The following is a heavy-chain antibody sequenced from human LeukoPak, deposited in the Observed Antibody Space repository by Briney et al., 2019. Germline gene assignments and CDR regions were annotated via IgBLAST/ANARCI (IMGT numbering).Heavy chain of an antibody. CDR3: ASPEWLPDSFDI. CDR2: IKSDGSEK. D-gene: IGHD3-3*01. V-gene: IGHV3-7*01. J-gene: IGHJ3*02. Sequence: GGSLRLSCAASGFTFSNYWMTWVRQAPGKGLEWVANIKSDGSEKYYVDSVKGRFTISRDNAKNSLYLQMNSLRAEDTAVYYCASPEWLPDSFDIWGQGTMVTVSS. CDR1: GFTFSNYW.